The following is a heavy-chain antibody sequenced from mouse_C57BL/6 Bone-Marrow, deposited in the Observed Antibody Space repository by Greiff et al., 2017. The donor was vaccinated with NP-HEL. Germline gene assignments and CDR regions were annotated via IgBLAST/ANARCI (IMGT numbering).Heavy chain of an antibody. J-gene: IGHJ3*01. Sequence: VHLVESGAELARPGASVKLSCKASGYTFTSYGISWVKQRTGQGLEWIGEIYPRSGNTYYNEKFKGKATLTADKSSSTAYMELRSLTSEDSAVYFCAPRQLRLRWFAYWGQGTLVTVSA. D-gene: IGHD3-2*02. V-gene: IGHV1-81*01. CDR1: GYTFTSYG. CDR2: IYPRSGNT. CDR3: APRQLRLRWFAY.